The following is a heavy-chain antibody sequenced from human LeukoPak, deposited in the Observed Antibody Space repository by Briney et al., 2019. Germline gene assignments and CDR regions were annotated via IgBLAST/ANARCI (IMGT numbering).Heavy chain of an antibody. CDR1: GYTLTELS. CDR3: ARITGTTSYYYYYGMDV. V-gene: IGHV1-46*01. J-gene: IGHJ6*02. Sequence: ASVKVSCKVSGYTLTELSMHWVRQAPGQGLEWMGIINPSGGSTSYAQKFQGRVTMTRDTSTSTVYMELSSLRSEDTAVYYCARITGTTSYYYYYGMDVWGQGTTVTVSS. D-gene: IGHD1-20*01. CDR2: INPSGGST.